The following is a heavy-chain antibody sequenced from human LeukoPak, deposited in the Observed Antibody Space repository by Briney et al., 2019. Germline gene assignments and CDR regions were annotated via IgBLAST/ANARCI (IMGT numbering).Heavy chain of an antibody. CDR2: VYTNDGST. CDR1: GGSMSPYF. V-gene: IGHV4-4*09. Sequence: KSSETLSLTCTVSGGSMSPYFWSWVRQPPGKGLEWIGYVYTNDGSTKYNPSLKSRVTMSVDTSKNQISLKLSSVTAADTAIYYCARRQTYFDYWGQGTLVTVSS. J-gene: IGHJ4*02. CDR3: ARRQTYFDY.